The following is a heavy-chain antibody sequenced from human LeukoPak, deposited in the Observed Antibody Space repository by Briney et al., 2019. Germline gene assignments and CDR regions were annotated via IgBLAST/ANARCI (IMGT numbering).Heavy chain of an antibody. D-gene: IGHD3-10*01. CDR2: ISPKSAGT. CDR1: GYTFSDYY. Sequence: ASVKVSCKASGYTFSDYYMHWVRQAPGQGLEWMGWISPKSAGTTYAQKFRGRVTMTRDTSISTAYMELSSLRSNDTAIYYCARGRTMAPDFWGQGALVTVSS. V-gene: IGHV1-2*02. CDR3: ARGRTMAPDF. J-gene: IGHJ4*02.